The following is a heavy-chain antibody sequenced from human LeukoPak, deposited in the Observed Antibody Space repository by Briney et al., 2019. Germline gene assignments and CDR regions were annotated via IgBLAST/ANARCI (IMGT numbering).Heavy chain of an antibody. CDR2: INPNSGGT. Sequence: GASVKVSCKASGYTFTSYYMHWVRQAPGQGLEWMGWINPNSGGTNYAQKFQGRVTMTRDTSISTAYMELSRLRSDDTAVYYCAREYYDSSGYIDYWGQGTLVTVSS. V-gene: IGHV1-2*02. CDR1: GYTFTSYY. J-gene: IGHJ4*02. D-gene: IGHD3-22*01. CDR3: AREYYDSSGYIDY.